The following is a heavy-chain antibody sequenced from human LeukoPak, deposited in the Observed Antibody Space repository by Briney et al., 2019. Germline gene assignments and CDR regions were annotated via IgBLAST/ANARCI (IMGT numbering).Heavy chain of an antibody. V-gene: IGHV4-39*07. Sequence: PSETLSLTCTVSGGSISSSSYYWGWIRQPPGKGLEWIGSMYYTGSTYYNPSLKSRVTISLDRSKNQFSLKLSSVTAADTAVYYCARDSVYGILTGLDHYYMAVWGKGTTVTVSS. D-gene: IGHD3-9*01. CDR1: GGSISSSSYY. CDR2: MYYTGST. CDR3: ARDSVYGILTGLDHYYMAV. J-gene: IGHJ6*03.